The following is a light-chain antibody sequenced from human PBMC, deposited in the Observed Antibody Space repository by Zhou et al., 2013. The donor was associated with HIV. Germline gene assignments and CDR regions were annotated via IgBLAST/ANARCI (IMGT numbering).Light chain of an antibody. V-gene: IGKV1-27*01. J-gene: IGKJ1*01. CDR1: QGIGYS. Sequence: DIQMTQSPSSLSASVGDRVTITCRTSQGIGYSLAWYQQKPGKVPKLLIYTASILLSGVPSRFSGMRSGTDFTLTISSLQPEDVATYYCQKCNSRPWTFGQGTKVEI. CDR3: QKCNSRPWT. CDR2: TAS.